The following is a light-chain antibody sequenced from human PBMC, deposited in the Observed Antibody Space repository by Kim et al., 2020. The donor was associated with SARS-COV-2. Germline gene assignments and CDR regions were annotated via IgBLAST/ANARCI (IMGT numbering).Light chain of an antibody. J-gene: IGKJ2*01. CDR3: QQANSFPHT. CDR2: AAS. V-gene: IGKV1-12*01. Sequence: SASVGDRVTIICRASQRINNWLVWYQQKPGKAPKLLVYAASTLQSGVPSRFSGSGSGTDFTLTINNLQPEDFATYYCQQANSFPHTFGQGTKLEIK. CDR1: QRINNW.